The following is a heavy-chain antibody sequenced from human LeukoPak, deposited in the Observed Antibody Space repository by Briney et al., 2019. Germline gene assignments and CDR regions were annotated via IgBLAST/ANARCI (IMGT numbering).Heavy chain of an antibody. CDR2: IYYSGST. CDR1: GGSISGYY. J-gene: IGHJ4*02. D-gene: IGHD2-8*01. Sequence: SETLSLTCTVSGGSISGYYWSWIRQPPGKGLEWIGYIYYSGSTNYNPSLRSRLTISVDTSKNQFSLKLSSVTAADTAVYYCARHYVFVYGGSSFDYWGQGTLVTVSS. V-gene: IGHV4-59*08. CDR3: ARHYVFVYGGSSFDY.